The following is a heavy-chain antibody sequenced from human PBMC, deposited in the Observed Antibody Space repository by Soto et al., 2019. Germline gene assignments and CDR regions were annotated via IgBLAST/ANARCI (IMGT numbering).Heavy chain of an antibody. CDR3: ARAARIAARPVFDY. CDR1: GFTFSSYE. D-gene: IGHD6-6*01. CDR2: ISSSGSTI. Sequence: EVQLVESGGGLVQPGGSLRLSCAASGFTFSSYEMNWVRQAPGKGLEWVSYISSSGSTIYYADSVKGRFTISRDNAKNSLYLQMNSLRAEDTAVYYCARAARIAARPVFDYWGQETLVTVSS. V-gene: IGHV3-48*03. J-gene: IGHJ4*02.